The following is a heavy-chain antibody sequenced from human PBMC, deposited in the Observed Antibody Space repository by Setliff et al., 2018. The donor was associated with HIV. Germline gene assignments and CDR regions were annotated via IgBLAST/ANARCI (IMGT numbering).Heavy chain of an antibody. V-gene: IGHV4-34*11. CDR1: GAPFSGFH. Sequence: SETLSLTCAVYGAPFSGFHWGWIRQPPGKGLEWIGSIYFTGSSDNNPSLKSRVTLSVDTSKHQFSLKLSSVTAADTAVYYCARVPVAGANWFDPWGLGTLVTSPQ. J-gene: IGHJ5*02. D-gene: IGHD2-21*01. CDR3: ARVPVAGANWFDP. CDR2: IYFTGSS.